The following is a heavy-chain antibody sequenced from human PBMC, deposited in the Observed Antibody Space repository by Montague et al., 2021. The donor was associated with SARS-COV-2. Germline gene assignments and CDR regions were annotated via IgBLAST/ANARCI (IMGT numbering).Heavy chain of an antibody. J-gene: IGHJ3*02. Sequence: SETLSLTCTVSGYSISTGYYWGWIRQPPGKGLEWIGTIYHSGSTYFNPSLKSRVTISVDTSKNQFSLNLSSVTAADTAVYYCAMVAGSHDTFDIWGRGTMVTVSS. CDR2: IYHSGST. V-gene: IGHV4-38-2*02. CDR3: AMVAGSHDTFDI. CDR1: GYSISTGYY. D-gene: IGHD6-19*01.